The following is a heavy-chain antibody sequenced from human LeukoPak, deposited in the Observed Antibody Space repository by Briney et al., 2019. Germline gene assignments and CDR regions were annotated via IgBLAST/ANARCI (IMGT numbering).Heavy chain of an antibody. CDR3: ARGAGTVVPPADAFDI. D-gene: IGHD4-23*01. CDR2: INHSGST. V-gene: IGHV4-39*07. Sequence: SETLSLTCTVSGGSIRYRSDNWGWIRQPPGKGLEWIGEINHSGSTNYNPSLKSRVTISVDTSKNQFSLKLSSVTAADTAVYYCARGAGTVVPPADAFDIWGQGTMVTVSS. CDR1: GGSIRYRSDN. J-gene: IGHJ3*02.